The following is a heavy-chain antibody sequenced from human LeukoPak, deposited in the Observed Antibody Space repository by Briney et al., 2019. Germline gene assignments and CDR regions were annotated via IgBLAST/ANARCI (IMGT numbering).Heavy chain of an antibody. CDR1: GFTLSSYE. J-gene: IGHJ4*02. V-gene: IGHV3-48*03. D-gene: IGHD7-27*01. CDR3: ARDHNWGFDC. Sequence: GGSLRLSCAASGFTLSSYEMSWVRLAPGKGLEWVSYISSSSSTISYADSVKGRFTIARDNAKNSLYLQMNSLRDEDTAVYYCARDHNWGFDCWGQGILVTVSS. CDR2: ISSSSSTI.